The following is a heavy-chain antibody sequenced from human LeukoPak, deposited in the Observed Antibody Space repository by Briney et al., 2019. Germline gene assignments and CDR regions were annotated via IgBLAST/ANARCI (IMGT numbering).Heavy chain of an antibody. Sequence: GRSLRLSCVASGFGFNNYAMNWVRQAPGKGLEWVSLIIGSSGSTFYADSVKGRFTISRDKSKNTLYLQMNSLRAEDTAVYYCAKGAYDYIEIAYFDYWGQGSLVTVSS. CDR3: AKGAYDYIEIAYFDY. CDR1: GFGFNNYA. CDR2: IIGSSGST. V-gene: IGHV3-23*01. D-gene: IGHD5-12*01. J-gene: IGHJ4*02.